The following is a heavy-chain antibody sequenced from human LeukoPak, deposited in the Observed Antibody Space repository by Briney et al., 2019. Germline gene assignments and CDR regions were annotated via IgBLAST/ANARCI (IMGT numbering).Heavy chain of an antibody. V-gene: IGHV1-2*02. CDR1: GYTFIGYY. J-gene: IGHJ5*02. CDR3: ARGYCSSTSCYDWFDP. CDR2: INPNSGGT. Sequence: GASVKVSCKASGYTFIGYYMHWVRQAPGQGLEWMGWINPNSGGTNYAQKFQGRVTMTRDTSISTAYMELSRLRSDDTAVYYCARGYCSSTSCYDWFDPWGQGTLVTVPS. D-gene: IGHD2-2*01.